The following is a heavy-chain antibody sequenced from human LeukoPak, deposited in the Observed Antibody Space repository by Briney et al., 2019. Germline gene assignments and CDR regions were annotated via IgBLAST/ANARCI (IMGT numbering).Heavy chain of an antibody. D-gene: IGHD2-2*01. CDR3: ASWVLPAAQGGFDY. CDR1: GYIFTNYA. CDR2: INTNTGNP. V-gene: IGHV7-4-1*02. Sequence: ASVKVSCKASGYIFTNYAMHWVRQAPGQGLEWMGWINTNTGNPTYAQGFTGRFVFSLDTSVSTAYLQISSLKAEDTAVYYCASWVLPAAQGGFDYWGQGTLVTVSS. J-gene: IGHJ4*02.